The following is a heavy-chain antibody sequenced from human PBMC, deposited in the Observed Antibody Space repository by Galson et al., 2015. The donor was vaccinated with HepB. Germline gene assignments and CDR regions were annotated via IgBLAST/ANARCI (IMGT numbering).Heavy chain of an antibody. V-gene: IGHV3-48*04. J-gene: IGHJ4*02. CDR3: ARDPPLGTPLDY. CDR1: TFIFSTYS. Sequence: SLRLSCAASTFIFSTYSMNWVRQAPGKGLEWVSYISSSSTTIYYADSVEGRFTISRDNAKNSLYLQMNSLRAEDTAVYYCARDPPLGTPLDYWGQGILVTVSS. D-gene: IGHD7-27*01. CDR2: ISSSSTTI.